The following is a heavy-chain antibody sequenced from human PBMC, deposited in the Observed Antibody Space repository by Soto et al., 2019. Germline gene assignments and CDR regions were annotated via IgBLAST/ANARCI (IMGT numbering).Heavy chain of an antibody. D-gene: IGHD2-2*01. CDR3: ARDPIVVVPAATERTTGGYYMDV. CDR1: GYTFTGYY. J-gene: IGHJ6*03. Sequence: QVQLVQSGAEVKKPGASVKVSCKASGYTFTGYYMHWVRQDPGQGLEWMGWINPNSGGTNYAQKFQGWVTMTRDTSISTAYMELSRLRSDDTAVYYCARDPIVVVPAATERTTGGYYMDVWGKGTTVTVSS. V-gene: IGHV1-2*04. CDR2: INPNSGGT.